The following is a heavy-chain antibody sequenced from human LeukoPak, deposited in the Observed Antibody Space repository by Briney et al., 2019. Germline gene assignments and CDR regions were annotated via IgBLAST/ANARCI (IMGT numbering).Heavy chain of an antibody. D-gene: IGHD3-16*01. Sequence: PGGSLRLSCAASGFRFSDFTMTWVRQAPGKGPEWVSAIGSRGGSTYYADSLGGRFIISRDNSKDMVYLQMNSLKVEDTATYYCGKEGGAWGQGTKVTVSS. V-gene: IGHV3-23*01. CDR2: IGSRGGST. J-gene: IGHJ5*02. CDR3: GKEGGA. CDR1: GFRFSDFT.